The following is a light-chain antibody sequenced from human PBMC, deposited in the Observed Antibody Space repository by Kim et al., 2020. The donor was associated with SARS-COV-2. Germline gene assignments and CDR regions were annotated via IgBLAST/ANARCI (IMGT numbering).Light chain of an antibody. CDR2: AAS. V-gene: IGKV1D-16*01. J-gene: IGKJ1*01. CDR3: KQYDSYPRT. CDR1: QSISSW. Sequence: DIQMTQSPSSLSASVGDRVTITFRASQSISSWLALCQQKPEKAPKCLIYAASSLQSGVPSRFSGSGCGTDITLTISSLQPEDFATYYSKQYDSYPRTFGEGKKGDIK.